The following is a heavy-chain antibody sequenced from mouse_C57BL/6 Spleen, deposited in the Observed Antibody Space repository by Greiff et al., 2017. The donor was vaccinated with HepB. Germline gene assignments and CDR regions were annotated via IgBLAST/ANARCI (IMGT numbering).Heavy chain of an antibody. CDR2: INYDGSST. CDR1: GFTFSDYY. CDR3: ASDRNYGYFDY. D-gene: IGHD2-1*01. J-gene: IGHJ2*01. Sequence: EVKLVESEGGLVQPGSSMKLSCTASGFTFSDYYMAWVRQVPEKGLEWVANINYDGSSTYYLDSLKSRFIISRDNAKNILYLQMSSLKSEDTATYYCASDRNYGYFDYWGQGTTLTVSS. V-gene: IGHV5-16*01.